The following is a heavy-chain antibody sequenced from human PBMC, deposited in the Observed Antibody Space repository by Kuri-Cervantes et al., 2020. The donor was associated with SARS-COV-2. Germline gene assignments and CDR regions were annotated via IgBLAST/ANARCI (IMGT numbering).Heavy chain of an antibody. V-gene: IGHV1-69*04. CDR3: ARDSEFTRDAFEI. CDR2: IIPVLRVE. D-gene: IGHD1-26*01. J-gene: IGHJ3*02. Sequence: SVKVSCKASGGTLSTYTVAWVRQAPGQELEWMGRIIPVLRVENYAQKFQGRVTITADKSTNTAYMELTSLRSEDTAVYYCARDSEFTRDAFEIWGQGTMVTVSS. CDR1: GGTLSTYT.